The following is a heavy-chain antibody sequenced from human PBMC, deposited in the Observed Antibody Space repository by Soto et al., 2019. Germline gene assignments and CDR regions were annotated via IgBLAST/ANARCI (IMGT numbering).Heavy chain of an antibody. CDR1: GFTFSSYA. J-gene: IGHJ4*02. CDR2: ISGSGGST. D-gene: IGHD2-8*01. V-gene: IGHV3-23*01. CDR3: ARNCTNGVCANY. Sequence: GGSLRLSCAASGFTFSSYAMSWVRQAPGKGLEWVSAISGSGGSTYYADSVKGRFTISRDNSKNTLYLQMNSLRAEDTAVYYCARNCTNGVCANYWGQGTLVTVSS.